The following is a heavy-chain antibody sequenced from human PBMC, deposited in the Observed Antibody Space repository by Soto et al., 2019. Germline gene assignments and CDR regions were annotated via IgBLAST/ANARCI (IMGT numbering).Heavy chain of an antibody. CDR3: AKDPHPAVVYYYYGMDV. V-gene: IGHV3-30*18. Sequence: GGSLRLSCAASGFTFSSYGMHWVRQAPGKGLEWVAVISYDGSNKYYADSVKGRFTISRDNSKNTLYLQMNSLRAEDTAVYYCAKDPHPAVVYYYYGMDVWGQGTTVTVSS. J-gene: IGHJ6*02. CDR2: ISYDGSNK. D-gene: IGHD3-22*01. CDR1: GFTFSSYG.